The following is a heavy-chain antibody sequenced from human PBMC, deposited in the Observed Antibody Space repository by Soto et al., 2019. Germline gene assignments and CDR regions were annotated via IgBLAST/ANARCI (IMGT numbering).Heavy chain of an antibody. D-gene: IGHD6-13*01. V-gene: IGHV4-34*01. CDR3: AREIPGYSSSWYAGPQSNWFDP. Sequence: LSLTCAVYGGSFSGYYWSWIRQPPGKGLEWIGEINHSGSTNYNPSLKSRVTISVDTSKNQFSLKLSSVTAADTAVYYCAREIPGYSSSWYAGPQSNWFDPWGQGTLVTVSS. CDR1: GGSFSGYY. J-gene: IGHJ5*02. CDR2: INHSGST.